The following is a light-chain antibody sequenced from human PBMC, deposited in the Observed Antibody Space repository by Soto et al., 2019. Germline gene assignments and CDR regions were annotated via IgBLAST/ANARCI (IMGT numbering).Light chain of an antibody. V-gene: IGKV3-11*01. CDR1: QSVSRF. CDR2: DAS. CDR3: QQHISWPLT. J-gene: IGKJ4*01. Sequence: DIVLTQSPATLSLSPGERATLSCRASQSVSRFLAWYQQKPGQAPRLLVYDASNRATGIPTRFSGSGSGTDFTLTISNLEPEDFAVYYCQQHISWPLTFGGGTKVDIK.